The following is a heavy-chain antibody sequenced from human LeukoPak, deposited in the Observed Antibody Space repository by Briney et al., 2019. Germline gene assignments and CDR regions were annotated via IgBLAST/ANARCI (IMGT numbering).Heavy chain of an antibody. CDR1: GGSISSYY. CDR3: ARALWFGELFFWFDP. CDR2: IYYSGST. D-gene: IGHD3-10*01. Sequence: SETLSLTCTVSGGSISSYYWSWIRQPPGKGLEWIGYIYYSGSTNYNPSLKSRVTISADTSKNQFSLKLSSVTAADTAVYYCARALWFGELFFWFDPWGQGTLVTVSS. J-gene: IGHJ5*02. V-gene: IGHV4-59*01.